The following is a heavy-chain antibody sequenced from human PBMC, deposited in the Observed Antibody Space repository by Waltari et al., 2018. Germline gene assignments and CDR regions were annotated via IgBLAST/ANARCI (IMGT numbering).Heavy chain of an antibody. V-gene: IGHV3-53*01. Sequence: EAQLVESGGGLIHPGGSLRLSCAVSGLPVGNNYMSWVRQAPGKGLGWVSVIYSGGSTNYADSVRGRFTISRDNSKNTLFLEMNSLTAEDTAVYYCARDPPGMATIGSWGQGTLVTVSS. CDR3: ARDPPGMATIGS. CDR2: IYSGGST. D-gene: IGHD5-12*01. J-gene: IGHJ5*02. CDR1: GLPVGNNY.